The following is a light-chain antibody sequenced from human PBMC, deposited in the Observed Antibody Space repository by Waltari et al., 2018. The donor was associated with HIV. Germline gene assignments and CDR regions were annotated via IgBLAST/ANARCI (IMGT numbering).Light chain of an antibody. V-gene: IGLV1-47*01. CDR3: ASWDDSLSIVV. CDR1: SSTVGSNY. Sequence: QSVLTQPPSASGTPGQRITLSCSGRSSTVGSNYVYWYQQPPGTAPKVLIFMTKQRPSGVPDRCSASKSGTSASLAISGLRSEDEADYYCASWDDSLSIVVFGGGTKLTVL. J-gene: IGLJ2*01. CDR2: MTK.